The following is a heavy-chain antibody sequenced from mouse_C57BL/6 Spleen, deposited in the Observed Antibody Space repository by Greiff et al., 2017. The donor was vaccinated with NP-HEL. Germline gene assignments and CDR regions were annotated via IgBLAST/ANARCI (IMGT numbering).Heavy chain of an antibody. J-gene: IGHJ4*01. D-gene: IGHD1-1*01. CDR1: GFTFSSYA. V-gene: IGHV5-9-1*02. CDR3: TRVDYYGSLYAMDY. CDR2: ISSGGDYI. Sequence: EVQRVESGEGLVKPGGSLKLSCAASGFTFSSYAMSWVRQTPEKRLEWVAYISSGGDYIYYADTVKGRFTISRDNARNTLYLQMSSLKSEDTAMYYCTRVDYYGSLYAMDYWGQGTSVTVSS.